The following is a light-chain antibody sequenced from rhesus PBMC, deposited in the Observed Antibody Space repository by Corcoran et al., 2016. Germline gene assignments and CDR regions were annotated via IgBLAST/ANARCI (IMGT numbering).Light chain of an antibody. CDR2: EVS. Sequence: DVVLTQSPLSLPITPGQPASISCRSSQSLQHTNGKTYLSWFQQKPGQPQRRLIYEVSNRGPGVPDRLSGSGAGTEFTLKISRVGAEDVGIYYCGQGTSVPYSFGQGTKVEIK. CDR3: GQGTSVPYS. V-gene: IGKV2-65*01. CDR1: QSLQHTNGKTY. J-gene: IGKJ2*01.